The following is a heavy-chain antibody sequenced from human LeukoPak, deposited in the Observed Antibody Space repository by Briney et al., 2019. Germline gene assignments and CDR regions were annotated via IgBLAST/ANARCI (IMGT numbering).Heavy chain of an antibody. CDR3: ARDPRSGYCSGGSCSGFFDY. CDR2: IWYDGSNE. V-gene: IGHV3-33*01. CDR1: GFTFSSYG. Sequence: GSLRLSCAASGFTFSSYGIHWVRQAPGKGLEWVALIWYDGSNEYYADSVKGRFTISRDNSKNTLYLQMNSLRAEDTAVYYCARDPRSGYCSGGSCSGFFDYWGQGTLVTVSS. J-gene: IGHJ4*02. D-gene: IGHD2-15*01.